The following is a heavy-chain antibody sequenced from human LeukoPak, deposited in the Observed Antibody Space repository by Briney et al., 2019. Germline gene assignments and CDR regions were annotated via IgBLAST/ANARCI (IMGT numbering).Heavy chain of an antibody. CDR1: GGSISSYY. D-gene: IGHD6-13*01. Sequence: SETLSLTCTVPGGSISSYYWSWIRQPPGKGLEWIGYIYYSGSTNYNPSLKSRVTISVDTSKNQFSLKLSSVTAADTAVYYCARGEAAAGSYYGMDVWGQGTTVTVSS. V-gene: IGHV4-59*01. CDR3: ARGEAAAGSYYGMDV. CDR2: IYYSGST. J-gene: IGHJ6*02.